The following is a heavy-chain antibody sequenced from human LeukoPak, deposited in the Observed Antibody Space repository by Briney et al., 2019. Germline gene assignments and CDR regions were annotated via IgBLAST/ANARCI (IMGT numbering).Heavy chain of an antibody. CDR3: AIACSSTGCGYFQH. Sequence: GASVKVSCKASGGTFSSYAIRWVRQAPGQGLEWMGRINPILGIANYTQKFQGRVTITADKSTSTAYMELSSLRSEDTAGYYCAIACSSTGCGYFQHWGQGTLVTVSS. J-gene: IGHJ1*01. CDR1: GGTFSSYA. V-gene: IGHV1-69*04. D-gene: IGHD2-2*01. CDR2: INPILGIA.